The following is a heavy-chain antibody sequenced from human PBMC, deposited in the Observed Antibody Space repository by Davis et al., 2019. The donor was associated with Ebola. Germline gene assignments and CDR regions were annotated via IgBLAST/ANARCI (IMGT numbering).Heavy chain of an antibody. CDR2: ISSSSSYI. D-gene: IGHD3-9*01. CDR3: ARDSYLYDILTGYFTFDY. V-gene: IGHV3-21*04. J-gene: IGHJ4*02. Sequence: GESLKISCAASGFTFSSYSMNWVRQAPGKGLEWVSSISSSSSYIYYADSVKGRFTISRDNAKNSLYLQMNSLRAEDTAVYYCARDSYLYDILTGYFTFDYWGQGTLVTVSS. CDR1: GFTFSSYS.